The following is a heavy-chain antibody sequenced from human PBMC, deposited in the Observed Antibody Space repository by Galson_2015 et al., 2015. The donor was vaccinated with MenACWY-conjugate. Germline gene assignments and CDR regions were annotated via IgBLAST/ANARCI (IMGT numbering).Heavy chain of an antibody. CDR2: IDPSDSYT. Sequence: QSGAEVKKPGESLRISCKGSGYSFTSYWISWVRQMPGKGLEWMGRIDPSDSYTNYNPSLKSRVTISVDTSKNQFSLELSSVTAADTAVYYCARPRWGNDAFDIWGQGTMVTVSS. V-gene: IGHV5-10-1*01. D-gene: IGHD3-16*01. CDR1: GYSFTSYW. CDR3: ARPRWGNDAFDI. J-gene: IGHJ3*02.